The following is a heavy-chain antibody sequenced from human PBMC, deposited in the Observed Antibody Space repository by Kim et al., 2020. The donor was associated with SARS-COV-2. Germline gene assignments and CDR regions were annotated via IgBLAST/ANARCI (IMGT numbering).Heavy chain of an antibody. J-gene: IGHJ4*02. Sequence: SETLSLTCTVYGGSIRSSSYYWGWIRQPPGKGMEWIGSIYYSGSPSYNVSLKSRVTISPDTPENQFSLKLTSVTAADTAVYYCASSGYIYGPFDKWGQGTLLTVSS. CDR1: GGSIRSSSYY. D-gene: IGHD5-18*01. CDR3: ASSGYIYGPFDK. V-gene: IGHV4-39*01. CDR2: IYYSGSP.